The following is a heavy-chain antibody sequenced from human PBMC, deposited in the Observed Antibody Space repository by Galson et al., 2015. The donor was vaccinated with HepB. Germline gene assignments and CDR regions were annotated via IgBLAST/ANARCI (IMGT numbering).Heavy chain of an antibody. J-gene: IGHJ6*03. V-gene: IGHV4-34*01. CDR3: ARGHRPEDIVVVVAAGGYMDV. CDR2: INHSGST. Sequence: WSWIRQPPGKGLEWIGEINHSGSTNYNPSLKSRVTISVDTSKNQFSLKLSSVTAADTAVYYCARGHRPEDIVVVVAAGGYMDVWGKGTTVAVSS. D-gene: IGHD2-15*01.